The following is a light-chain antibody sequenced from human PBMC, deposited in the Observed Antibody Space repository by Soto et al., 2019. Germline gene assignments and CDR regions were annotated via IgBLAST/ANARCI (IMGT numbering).Light chain of an antibody. V-gene: IGKV1-5*03. CDR3: QHWNDYSWT. CDR1: QSISIW. Sequence: DIHMTQSPSTLSASVGDRVTITCRASQSISIWLAWYQQKPGKAPNLLIYKTSSLETGVPSRFSGSGSGTEFTLTISSVQPDDFATYYCQHWNDYSWTFGQGTKVEAK. CDR2: KTS. J-gene: IGKJ1*01.